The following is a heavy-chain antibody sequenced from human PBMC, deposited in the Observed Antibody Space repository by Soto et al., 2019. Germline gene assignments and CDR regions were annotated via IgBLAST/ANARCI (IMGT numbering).Heavy chain of an antibody. D-gene: IGHD1-1*01. Sequence: SLRLSCAASGFTFSSYAMHWVRQAPGKGLEWVAVISYDGSNKYYADSVKGRFTISRDNSKNTLYLQMNSLRAEDTAVYYCRTGIKDYWGQGTLVTVSS. CDR3: RTGIKDY. V-gene: IGHV3-30-3*01. J-gene: IGHJ4*02. CDR2: ISYDGSNK. CDR1: GFTFSSYA.